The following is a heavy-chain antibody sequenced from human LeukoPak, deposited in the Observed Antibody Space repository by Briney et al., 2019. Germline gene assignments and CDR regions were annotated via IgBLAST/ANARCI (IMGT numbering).Heavy chain of an antibody. CDR3: ARLKGSSSWYIDY. J-gene: IGHJ4*02. V-gene: IGHV3-30-3*01. Sequence: GGSLRLSCAASGFTFSSYAMHWVRQAPGKGLEWVAVISYDGSNKYYADSVKGRFTISRDNSKNTLYLQMNSLRAEDTAVYYCARLKGSSSWYIDYWGQGTLVTVSS. CDR1: GFTFSSYA. CDR2: ISYDGSNK. D-gene: IGHD6-13*01.